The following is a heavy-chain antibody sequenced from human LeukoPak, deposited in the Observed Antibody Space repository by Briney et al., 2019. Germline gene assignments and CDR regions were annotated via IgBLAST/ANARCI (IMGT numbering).Heavy chain of an antibody. CDR3: ARDRATIFGVVSPDAFDI. CDR1: GFTFSSYA. V-gene: IGHV3-30-3*01. J-gene: IGHJ3*02. D-gene: IGHD3-3*01. Sequence: PGGSLRLSCAASGFTFSSYAMSWVRQAPGKGLEWVAVISYDGSNKYYADSVKGRFTISRDNSKNTLYLQMNSLRAEDTAVYYCARDRATIFGVVSPDAFDIWGQGTMVTVSS. CDR2: ISYDGSNK.